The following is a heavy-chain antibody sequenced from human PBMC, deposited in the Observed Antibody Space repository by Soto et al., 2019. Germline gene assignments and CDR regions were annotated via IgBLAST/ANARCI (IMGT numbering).Heavy chain of an antibody. CDR1: GYTFTSYD. CDR3: ASCYIWRHRRAFAI. D-gene: IGHD3-16*01. J-gene: IGHJ3*02. V-gene: IGHV1-8*01. Sequence: QVQLVQSGAEVKKPGASVKVSCKASGYTFTSYDINWVRQATGQGLEWMGWMNPNSGNTGYAQKFQGRVTMTRNTSIGSGYRELSSLRSEGTEVYYCASCYIWRHRRAFAIWGQGTMVTVSS. CDR2: MNPNSGNT.